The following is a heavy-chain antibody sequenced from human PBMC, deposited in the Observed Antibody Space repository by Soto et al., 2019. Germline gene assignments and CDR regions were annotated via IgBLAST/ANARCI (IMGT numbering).Heavy chain of an antibody. CDR1: GFTFSNAW. CDR3: TTAHPRGPDY. Sequence: GGSLRLSCATFGFTFSNAWMNLVRQAPGKGLEWVGRIKSKTDGGTIDYPAPVKGRVTISRDDSRNTLYLQMNSLKTEDTAVYYCTTAHPRGPDYWGQGTLVTVSS. D-gene: IGHD5-12*01. V-gene: IGHV3-15*01. CDR2: IKSKTDGGTI. J-gene: IGHJ4*02.